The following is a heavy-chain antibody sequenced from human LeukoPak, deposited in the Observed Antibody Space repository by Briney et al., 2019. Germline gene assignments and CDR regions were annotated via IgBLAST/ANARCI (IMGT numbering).Heavy chain of an antibody. J-gene: IGHJ6*03. V-gene: IGHV4-59*01. D-gene: IGHD6-13*01. Sequence: PSETLSLTCTVSGGSISIDDWSWGRQPPGNGLEWSCDIYYSVSTNYNPSLNSRVPISVDTSKHQFSLKLSSVPAADTAVYYCARDISGDSSSWYGGNRYYYYMAVWGKGTPVTVSS. CDR3: ARDISGDSSSWYGGNRYYYYMAV. CDR2: IYYSVST. CDR1: GGSISIDD.